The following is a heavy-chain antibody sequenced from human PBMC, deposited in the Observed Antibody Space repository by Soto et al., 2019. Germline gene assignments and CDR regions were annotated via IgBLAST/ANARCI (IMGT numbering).Heavy chain of an antibody. CDR1: GDSISNSDFY. V-gene: IGHV4-39*01. J-gene: IGHJ5*01. CDR2: VFYIGCW. D-gene: IGHD3-9*01. CDR3: ASQPISVRKHTWFDS. Sequence: SETLSLTCTVSGDSISNSDFYWGWVRQPPGKGLEWIGSVFYIGCWYSKSSVKSRVTISVDTSKNQFSLSLRSVTAADTAVYFCASQPISVRKHTWFDSWGPGVLVTVSS.